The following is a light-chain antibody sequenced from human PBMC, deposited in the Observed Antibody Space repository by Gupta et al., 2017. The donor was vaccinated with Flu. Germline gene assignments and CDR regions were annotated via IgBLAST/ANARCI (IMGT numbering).Light chain of an antibody. CDR2: EVR. V-gene: IGLV2-14*01. CDR3: SSYTSNSALDV. Sequence: QSALTQPASVSGSPGQSITISCTGTSSDIGSYNNVSWYQQHPDKAPKLMIYEVRNRPSGVSNRFSGSKSGNTASLTISGLQAEDEGDYYCSSYTSNSALDVFGTGTKLTVL. J-gene: IGLJ1*01. CDR1: SSDIGSYNN.